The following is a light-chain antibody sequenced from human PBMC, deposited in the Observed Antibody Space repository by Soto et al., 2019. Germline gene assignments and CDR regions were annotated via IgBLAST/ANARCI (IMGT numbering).Light chain of an antibody. CDR2: KAS. J-gene: IGKJ1*01. Sequence: TQSPGTLSLSPGERATLSCRASQSISSWLAWYQQKPGKAPKLLIYKASSLESGVPSRFSGSGSGTEFTLTISSLQPDDFATYYCQQYNSYSPTFGQGTKVDIK. CDR1: QSISSW. V-gene: IGKV1-5*03. CDR3: QQYNSYSPT.